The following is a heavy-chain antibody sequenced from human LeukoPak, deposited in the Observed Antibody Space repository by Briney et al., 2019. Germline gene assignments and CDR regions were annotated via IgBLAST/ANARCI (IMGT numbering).Heavy chain of an antibody. V-gene: IGHV4-59*01. D-gene: IGHD4-17*01. CDR2: MSYSGST. Sequence: SETLSLTCTVSGGSISSYYWSWIRHPPGKGMEWVGYMSYSGSTNYNPSLKSRVTMSINTSKNQFSLRLSSVTAADTAVYYCARGSDFGDYWGQGTLVTVSS. J-gene: IGHJ4*02. CDR3: ARGSDFGDY. CDR1: GGSISSYY.